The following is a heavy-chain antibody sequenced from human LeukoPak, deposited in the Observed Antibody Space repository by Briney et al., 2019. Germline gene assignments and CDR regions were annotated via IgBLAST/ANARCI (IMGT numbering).Heavy chain of an antibody. CDR2: ISAYNGNI. Sequence: GASVKVSCKASGYTFTSYGISWVRQAPGQGLEWMGWISAYNGNIKYAQKLQGRVTTTTDTSTSTAYMELRSLRSDDTAVYYCARGSGSYPGGGAFDIWGQGTMVTVSS. D-gene: IGHD1-26*01. V-gene: IGHV1-18*01. J-gene: IGHJ3*02. CDR1: GYTFTSYG. CDR3: ARGSGSYPGGGAFDI.